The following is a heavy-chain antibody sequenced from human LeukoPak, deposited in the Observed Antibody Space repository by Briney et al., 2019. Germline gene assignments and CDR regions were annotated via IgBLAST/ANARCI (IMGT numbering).Heavy chain of an antibody. CDR3: ARGRRPRFMITFGGVIAYFDY. CDR1: GGSFSGYY. Sequence: SETLSLTCAVYGGSFSGYYWSWIRQPPGKGLEWIGEINHSGSTNYNPSLKSRVTISVDTSKNQFSLKLGSVTAADTAVYYCARGRRPRFMITFGGVIAYFDYWGQGTLVTVPS. CDR2: INHSGST. J-gene: IGHJ4*02. V-gene: IGHV4-34*01. D-gene: IGHD3-16*02.